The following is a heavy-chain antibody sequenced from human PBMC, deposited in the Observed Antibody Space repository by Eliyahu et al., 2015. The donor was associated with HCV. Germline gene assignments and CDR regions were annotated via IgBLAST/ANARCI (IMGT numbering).Heavy chain of an antibody. CDR3: AKDRVGRGLYGSGSPPLGY. Sequence: YDGSNTYYADSVKGRFTISRDSSKNTLYLQMNSLSSEDTAVYYCAKDRVGRGLYGSGSPPLGYWGQGTLVTVSS. CDR2: YDGSNT. V-gene: IGHV3-30*18. D-gene: IGHD3-10*01. J-gene: IGHJ4*02.